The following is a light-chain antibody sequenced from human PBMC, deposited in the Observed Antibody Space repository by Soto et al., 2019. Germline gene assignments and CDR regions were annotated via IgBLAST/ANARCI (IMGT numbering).Light chain of an antibody. J-gene: IGLJ2*01. Sequence: SYELTQPPSVSVSPGQTANITCSGNTLGSKFVFWYQQKAGQSPMVVIYEDTKRPSGIPERFSDSNSGNTATLTISGTQAMDEADFYCQAWDSGTVVFGGGTKLTVL. V-gene: IGLV3-1*01. CDR3: QAWDSGTVV. CDR2: EDT. CDR1: TLGSKF.